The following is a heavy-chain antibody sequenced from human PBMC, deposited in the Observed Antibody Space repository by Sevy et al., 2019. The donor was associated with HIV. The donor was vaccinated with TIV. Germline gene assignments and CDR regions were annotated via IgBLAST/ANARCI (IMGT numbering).Heavy chain of an antibody. CDR2: IYPADSHS. Sequence: GESLKISCKAFGYTFSNYWIGWVRQMPGRGLEWVGNIYPADSHSRYSPSFQGQVTMSADKSISTAYLHWSSLKASDTAKYYCARGSGWMEDYHYDGMDVWGHGTTVTVSS. V-gene: IGHV5-51*01. J-gene: IGHJ6*02. D-gene: IGHD5-12*01. CDR3: ARGSGWMEDYHYDGMDV. CDR1: GYTFSNYW.